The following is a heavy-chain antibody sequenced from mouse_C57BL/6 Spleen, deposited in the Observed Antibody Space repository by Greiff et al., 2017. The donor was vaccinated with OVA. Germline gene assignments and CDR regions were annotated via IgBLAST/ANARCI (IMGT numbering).Heavy chain of an antibody. J-gene: IGHJ4*01. D-gene: IGHD3-3*01. CDR3: ARAGPELSDAMDY. CDR2: LDPEDGET. Sequence: VQLQQSGAELVKPGASVKLSCTASGFNIKDYYMHWVKPRTEQGLEWIGRLDPEDGETKYAPKFQGKATITADTSSNTSYLQLSSLTSEDTAVYYCARAGPELSDAMDYWGQGTSGTVSS. CDR1: GFNIKDYY. V-gene: IGHV14-2*01.